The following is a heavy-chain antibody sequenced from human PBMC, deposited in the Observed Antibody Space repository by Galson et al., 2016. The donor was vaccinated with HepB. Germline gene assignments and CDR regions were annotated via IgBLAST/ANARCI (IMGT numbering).Heavy chain of an antibody. CDR3: AVDYGGNSAFDS. Sequence: ETLSLTCAVSGGSISSRNWWNWVRQPPGKGLEWIGEIYHSGRTNYTPSPKSRVTMSVDKSKNQFSLRLNSVTAADTAVYYCAVDYGGNSAFDSWGQGTLATVSS. CDR1: GGSISSRNW. CDR2: IYHSGRT. J-gene: IGHJ4*02. V-gene: IGHV4-4*02. D-gene: IGHD4-23*01.